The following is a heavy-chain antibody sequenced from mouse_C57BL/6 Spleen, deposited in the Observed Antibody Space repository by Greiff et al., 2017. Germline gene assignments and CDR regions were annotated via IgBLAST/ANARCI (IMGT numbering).Heavy chain of an antibody. CDR3: ARRWPYAMDY. Sequence: VQLQQSGAELVRPGTSVKVSCKASGYAFTNYLIEWVKQRPGQGLEWIGVINPGSGGTNYNEKFKGKATLTADKSSSTAYMQLSSLTSEDSAVYFCARRWPYAMDYWGQGTLVTVSS. V-gene: IGHV1-54*01. CDR2: INPGSGGT. J-gene: IGHJ4*01. D-gene: IGHD1-1*02. CDR1: GYAFTNYL.